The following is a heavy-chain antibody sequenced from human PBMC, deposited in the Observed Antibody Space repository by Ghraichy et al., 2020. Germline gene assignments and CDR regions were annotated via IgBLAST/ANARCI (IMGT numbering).Heavy chain of an antibody. CDR3: ARAGGSSLDYDYMDV. D-gene: IGHD2-15*01. J-gene: IGHJ6*03. V-gene: IGHV3-64*02. CDR1: EFTFSNYI. CDR2: INSNGDST. Sequence: GGSLRLSCVASEFTFSNYIMHWVRQAPGKGLEYVSAINSNGDSTYYADSVKDRFTISRDNSKNTQYLQMGSMRAEDMAVYYCARAGGSSLDYDYMDVWGKGTTVTVSS.